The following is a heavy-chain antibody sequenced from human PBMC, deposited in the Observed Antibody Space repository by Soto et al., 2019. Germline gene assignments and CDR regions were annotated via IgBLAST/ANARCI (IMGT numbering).Heavy chain of an antibody. CDR1: GFTFSSYA. D-gene: IGHD4-17*01. J-gene: IGHJ4*02. CDR3: AKDSDYGDYHDY. CDR2: ISGSGGST. Sequence: EVQLLESGGGLVQPGGSLRLSCAASGFTFSSYAMSWVRQAPGKGLEWVSAISGSGGSTYYADSVKGRFTTSRDNSKNTLYLQMNSLRAEDTAVYYCAKDSDYGDYHDYWGQGTLVTVSS. V-gene: IGHV3-23*01.